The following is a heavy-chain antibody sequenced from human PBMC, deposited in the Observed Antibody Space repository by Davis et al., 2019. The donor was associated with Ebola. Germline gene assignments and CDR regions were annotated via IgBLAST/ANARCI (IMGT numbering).Heavy chain of an antibody. CDR2: IYYSGST. V-gene: IGHV4-31*11. D-gene: IGHD2-15*01. CDR1: GGSFSGYY. CDR3: ARCSGGSCQGRFDP. Sequence: SETLSLTCAVYGGSFSGYYWSWIRQHPGKGLEWIGYIYYSGSTYYNPSLKSRVTISVDTSKNQFSLKLSSVTAADTAVYYCARCSGGSCQGRFDPWGQGTLVTVSS. J-gene: IGHJ5*02.